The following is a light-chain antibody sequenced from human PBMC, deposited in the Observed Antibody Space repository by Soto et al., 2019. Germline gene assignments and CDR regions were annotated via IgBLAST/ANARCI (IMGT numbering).Light chain of an antibody. J-gene: IGKJ3*01. CDR3: QQYGLSPPFT. V-gene: IGKV3-20*01. CDR2: GAS. CDR1: QSVSSSY. Sequence: EIVLTQSPGTLSLSPGERATLSCRASQSVSSSYLAWYQQKPGQAPRLLIYGASSRATAIPDRFSASGSGTDFTLTISRLEPEDFAVDYCQQYGLSPPFTFDPGTKVDIK.